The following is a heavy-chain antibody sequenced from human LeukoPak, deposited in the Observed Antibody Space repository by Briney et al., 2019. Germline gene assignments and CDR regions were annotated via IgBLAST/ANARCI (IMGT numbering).Heavy chain of an antibody. CDR1: GFTFSSYW. D-gene: IGHD3-3*01. V-gene: IGHV3-7*03. Sequence: GGSLRLSCGASGFTFSSYWMSWVRQAPGKGLEWVANIKQDGSEKYYVDSVKGRFTISRDNAKNSLYLQMNSLRAEDTAVYYCARDKWGYDFWSGYYTWLDYWGQGTLVTVSS. J-gene: IGHJ4*02. CDR3: ARDKWGYDFWSGYYTWLDY. CDR2: IKQDGSEK.